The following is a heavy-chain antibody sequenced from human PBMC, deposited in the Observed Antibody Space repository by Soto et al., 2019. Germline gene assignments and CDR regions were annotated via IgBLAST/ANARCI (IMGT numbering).Heavy chain of an antibody. J-gene: IGHJ1*01. CDR1: GFAFTDYY. V-gene: IGHV3-11*01. Sequence: PGGSLRLSCAASGFAFTDYYMSWIRQAPGKGLEWVSYTGTTGTTIYYSVSVKGRFTVSRDNAKNSLYLHMNSLRVEDTAVYYCVRDRSPKRVTAMLPYFQHWGQGTLVTVSS. CDR3: VRDRSPKRVTAMLPYFQH. D-gene: IGHD2-21*02. CDR2: TGTTGTTI.